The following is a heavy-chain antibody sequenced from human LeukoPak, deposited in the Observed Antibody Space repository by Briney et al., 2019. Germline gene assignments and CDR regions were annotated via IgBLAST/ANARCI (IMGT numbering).Heavy chain of an antibody. CDR2: FHPEDGET. Sequence: ASVTVSCKVSGYTLTELSMHWVRQAPGKGLEWMGGFHPEDGETIYAQEFQGRVTMTEDTSTDTAYMELSSLRSEDTAVYYCATAKPRSGSLLFDPWGQGTLVTVSS. CDR1: GYTLTELS. D-gene: IGHD3-10*01. J-gene: IGHJ5*02. V-gene: IGHV1-24*01. CDR3: ATAKPRSGSLLFDP.